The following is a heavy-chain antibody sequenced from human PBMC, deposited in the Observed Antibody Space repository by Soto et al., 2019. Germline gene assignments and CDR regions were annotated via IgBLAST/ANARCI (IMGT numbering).Heavy chain of an antibody. D-gene: IGHD5-12*01. CDR1: GFTFSSYG. J-gene: IGHJ4*02. CDR3: AKDSRFGSRDGYNYGDY. Sequence: GGSLRLSCAASGFTFSSYGMHWVRQAPGKGLEWVAVISYDGSNKYYADSVMGRFTISRDNSKNTLYLQMNSLRAEDTAVYYCAKDSRFGSRDGYNYGDYWGQGTLVTVSS. V-gene: IGHV3-30*18. CDR2: ISYDGSNK.